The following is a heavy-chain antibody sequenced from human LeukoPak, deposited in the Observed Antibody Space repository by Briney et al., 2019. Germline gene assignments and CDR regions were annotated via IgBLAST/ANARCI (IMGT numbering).Heavy chain of an antibody. CDR1: GYIFTDYY. CDR2: VDPADGET. J-gene: IGHJ1*01. V-gene: IGHV1-69-2*01. Sequence: ASVKLSCKGSGYIFTDYYIHWVQLAPGKGLEWMGRVDPADGETIHSEKFQGRLTITADTSIDTSFMESRSLTSDDTAVYFCGTAVVGRQPSDWGQGSLVTVSS. CDR3: GTAVVGRQPSD. D-gene: IGHD6-6*01.